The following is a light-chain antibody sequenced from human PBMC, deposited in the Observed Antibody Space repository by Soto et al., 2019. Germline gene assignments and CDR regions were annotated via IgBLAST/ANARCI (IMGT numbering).Light chain of an antibody. V-gene: IGLV1-40*01. CDR2: VNN. CDR3: QSFDSSLSGWV. CDR1: SSNIGAGYD. J-gene: IGLJ3*02. Sequence: QSLLTQPPSVSGAPGQRVTISCTGSSSNIGAGYDVQWYQQLPGTAPKLLIYVNNNRPSGVPDRFSGSKSGTSASLAITGLQAEDEADYYCQSFDSSLSGWVFGGGTKLTVL.